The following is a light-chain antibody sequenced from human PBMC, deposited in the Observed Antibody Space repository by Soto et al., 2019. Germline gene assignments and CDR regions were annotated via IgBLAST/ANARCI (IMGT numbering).Light chain of an antibody. CDR3: QHYATSPWT. V-gene: IGKV3-20*01. J-gene: IGKJ1*01. CDR2: GAI. Sequence: ETVLTQSPGTLSLSPGERATLSCRASQSVTNSYLAWFQQKPGQAPRLLIFGAISRATGIPARFSGSGSGTDFTLTISRLEPEDFAVYYCQHYATSPWTFGQGTKVEVK. CDR1: QSVTNSY.